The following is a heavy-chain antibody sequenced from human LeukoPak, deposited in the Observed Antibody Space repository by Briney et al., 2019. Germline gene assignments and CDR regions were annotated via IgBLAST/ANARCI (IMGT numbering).Heavy chain of an antibody. CDR3: AKYCGGDCYALDY. V-gene: IGHV3-72*01. CDR1: GFTFSDHY. Sequence: GGSLRLSCAASGFTFSDHYMDWVRQAPGKGLEWVGRIRNKANSYTTEYAASVKGRLTISRDDSKNSLYLQMNSLKTDDTAVYYCAKYCGGDCYALDYWGQGTLVTVSS. CDR2: IRNKANSYTT. J-gene: IGHJ4*02. D-gene: IGHD2-21*02.